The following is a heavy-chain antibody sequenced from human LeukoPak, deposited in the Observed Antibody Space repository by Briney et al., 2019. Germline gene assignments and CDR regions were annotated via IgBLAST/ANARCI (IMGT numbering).Heavy chain of an antibody. CDR1: GFTFSDYA. CDR3: ARRVAAAGSTGLRYIDV. V-gene: IGHV3-30-3*01. CDR2: ISYDGSNK. D-gene: IGHD6-13*01. Sequence: GRSLRLSCAASGFTFSDYAFHWVRQAPGKGLEWVALISYDGSNKYYADSVKGRFTISKDNSKKTLYLQMNSLRAEDTAVYYCARRVAAAGSTGLRYIDVWGKGTTVTVSS. J-gene: IGHJ6*03.